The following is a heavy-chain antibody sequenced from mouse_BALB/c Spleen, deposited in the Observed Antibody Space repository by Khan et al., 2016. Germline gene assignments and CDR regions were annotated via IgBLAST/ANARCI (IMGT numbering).Heavy chain of an antibody. V-gene: IGHV3-2*02. CDR2: INYRGST. J-gene: IGHJ3*01. Sequence: EVQLQESGPGLVKPSQSLSLTCTVTGYSINSDYAWNWIRQFPGNKLEWMGYINYRGSTSYNPSLKSRISITRDTSKNQFFLQLNSVTAEGTATYYCARLERAWFAYWGQGTLVTVSA. CDR3: ARLERAWFAY. CDR1: GYSINSDYA.